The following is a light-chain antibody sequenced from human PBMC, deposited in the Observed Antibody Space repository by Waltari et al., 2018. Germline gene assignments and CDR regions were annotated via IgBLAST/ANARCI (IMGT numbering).Light chain of an antibody. CDR1: SSDVGSYNL. Sequence: QSALTQPASVSGSPGQSITISCTGTSSDVGSYNLVSWYQQHPRKAPKLMIYEGSKRPSGVSNRFSGSKAGNTASLTISGLQAEDEADYYCCSYAGSSTLVFGTGTKVTVL. CDR3: CSYAGSSTLV. J-gene: IGLJ1*01. V-gene: IGLV2-23*01. CDR2: EGS.